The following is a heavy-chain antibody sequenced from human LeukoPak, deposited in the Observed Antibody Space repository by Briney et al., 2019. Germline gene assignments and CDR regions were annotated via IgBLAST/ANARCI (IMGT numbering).Heavy chain of an antibody. J-gene: IGHJ5*02. CDR1: GFTFGDYA. CDR3: TRAPSLSGFDP. Sequence: GGSLRLSCTASGFTFGDYAMSWARQAPGKGLEWVGFIRSKTHGGTTEYAASVKGRFIISRDDSRSIAYLQMNSLKTEDTAVYYCTRAPSLSGFDPWGQGTLVTVSS. V-gene: IGHV3-49*04. CDR2: IRSKTHGGTT. D-gene: IGHD3-10*01.